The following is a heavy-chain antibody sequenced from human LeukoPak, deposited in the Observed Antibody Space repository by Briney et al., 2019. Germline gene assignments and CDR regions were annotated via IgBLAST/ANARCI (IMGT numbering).Heavy chain of an antibody. V-gene: IGHV3-9*01. J-gene: IGHJ4*02. Sequence: GGSLRLSCVGSGFTCDDCSMHWVRQAPGKGLEWVAGVSWNSGSIAYVDSVKGRFTISRDNDQNAVYLQMNTLREEDTALYYCVKDMHFALGMYYFDSWGQGTLVSVSS. D-gene: IGHD7-27*01. CDR3: VKDMHFALGMYYFDS. CDR1: GFTCDDCS. CDR2: VSWNSGSI.